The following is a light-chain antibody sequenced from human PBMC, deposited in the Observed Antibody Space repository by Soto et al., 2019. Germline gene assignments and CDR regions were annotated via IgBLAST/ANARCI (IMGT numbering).Light chain of an antibody. CDR3: QQYNSYSWT. Sequence: DIQMTQSPSTLSASVGDRVTITCRASQSISSWLAWYQQKPGKAPKLLIYKASSLESGVPSRFSGSGSGTACTLPISSLQPDDFATYYCQQYNSYSWTFGQGTEVEIK. CDR2: KAS. V-gene: IGKV1-5*03. CDR1: QSISSW. J-gene: IGKJ1*01.